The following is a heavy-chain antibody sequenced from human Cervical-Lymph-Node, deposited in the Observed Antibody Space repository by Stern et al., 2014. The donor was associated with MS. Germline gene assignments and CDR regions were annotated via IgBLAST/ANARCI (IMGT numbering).Heavy chain of an antibody. J-gene: IGHJ6*02. CDR1: GFSFSSHV. CDR3: AKEGAVLVKSYGLDV. V-gene: IGHV3-30*18. D-gene: IGHD2-21*01. CDR2: ISDDGTNE. Sequence: MQLVESGGGVVQPGKSLRLSCAAAGFSFSSHVMYWVRQAPRKGLEWVAVISDDGTNEYYADPVKGRFTISRDNSKNTLFLQMNSLRAEDTAVYYCAKEGAVLVKSYGLDVWGQGTTVTVS.